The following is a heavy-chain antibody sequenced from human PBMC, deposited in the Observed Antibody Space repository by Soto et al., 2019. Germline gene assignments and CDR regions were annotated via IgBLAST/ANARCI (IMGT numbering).Heavy chain of an antibody. Sequence: ASVKVSCKASGYTFTNYEINWVRQATGQGLEWMGWMNPGSGNTGYAHKFQGRVTMTRNISISTSYMELSRPGSDDTAIYYCARMDSSGSLTCFDPWGQGTLVTVSS. J-gene: IGHJ5*02. CDR3: ARMDSSGSLTCFDP. V-gene: IGHV1-8*01. CDR2: MNPGSGNT. CDR1: GYTFTNYE. D-gene: IGHD3-10*01.